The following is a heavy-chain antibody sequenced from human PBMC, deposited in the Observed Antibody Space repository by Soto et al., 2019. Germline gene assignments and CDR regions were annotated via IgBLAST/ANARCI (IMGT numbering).Heavy chain of an antibody. CDR1: GFTFSSYS. CDR2: ISSSSSTI. J-gene: IGHJ6*02. D-gene: IGHD3-22*01. CDR3: ARKNTYYYDSSGRMDV. Sequence: EVQLVESGGGLVQPGGSLRLSCAASGFTFSSYSMNWVRQAPGKGLEWVSYISSSSSTIYYADSVKGRFTISRDNAKNSLYPQMNSLRDEDTAVYYCARKNTYYYDSSGRMDVWGQGTTVTVSS. V-gene: IGHV3-48*02.